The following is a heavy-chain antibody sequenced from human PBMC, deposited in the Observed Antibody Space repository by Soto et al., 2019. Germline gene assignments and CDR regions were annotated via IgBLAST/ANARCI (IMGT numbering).Heavy chain of an antibody. V-gene: IGHV1-58*02. D-gene: IGHD6-19*01. CDR2: IVVGSGNT. J-gene: IGHJ6*02. CDR1: GYTFTSSA. Sequence: ASVKVSCKASGYTFTSSAMQWVRQARGQRLEWIGWIVVGSGNTNYAQKFQERVTITRDMSTSTAYMELSSLRSEDTAVYYCAAGEWLAPEVMDVWGQGTTVTVSS. CDR3: AAGEWLAPEVMDV.